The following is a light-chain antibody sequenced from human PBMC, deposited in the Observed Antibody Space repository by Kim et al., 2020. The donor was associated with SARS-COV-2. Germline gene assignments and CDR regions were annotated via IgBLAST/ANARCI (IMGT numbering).Light chain of an antibody. CDR3: IAWYRRLSVVV. CDR1: SYNSATNC. Sequence: GQRLTLSCSVSSYNSATNCAFWYQQVRGTAPILLIYRNNQRPSGIPDRVSVSNSRTSASLAISGLRSEYVADYYCIAWYRRLSVVVFGGGTQLTVL. CDR2: RNN. V-gene: IGLV1-47*01. J-gene: IGLJ7*01.